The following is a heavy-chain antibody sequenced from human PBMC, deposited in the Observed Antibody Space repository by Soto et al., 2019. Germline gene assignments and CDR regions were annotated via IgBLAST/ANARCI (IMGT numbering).Heavy chain of an antibody. V-gene: IGHV3-23*01. J-gene: IGHJ4*02. CDR1: GFTFSSYA. D-gene: IGHD3-9*01. CDR2: ISGSGGST. Sequence: GGSLRLSCAASGFTFSSYAMSWVRQAPGKGLEWVSAISGSGGSTYYADSGKGRFTISRDNSKNTLYLQMNSLRAEDTAVYYCAKDPRGGFDWLSYFDYWGQGTLVTVSS. CDR3: AKDPRGGFDWLSYFDY.